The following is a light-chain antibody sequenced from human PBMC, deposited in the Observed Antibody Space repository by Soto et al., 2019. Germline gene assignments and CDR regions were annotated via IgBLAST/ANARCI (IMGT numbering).Light chain of an antibody. J-gene: IGKJ2*01. CDR3: QQYYSSPYT. V-gene: IGKV3-20*01. CDR1: QSVTSSY. Sequence: EIVLTQSPGTLSLSPGESATLSCRTSQSVTSSYLAWYQQKPGQAPRLLIYGASTRATGIQDRFSGGGSGTVFILTISRLEPEDFAVYYCQQYYSSPYTFGQGTEVEI. CDR2: GAS.